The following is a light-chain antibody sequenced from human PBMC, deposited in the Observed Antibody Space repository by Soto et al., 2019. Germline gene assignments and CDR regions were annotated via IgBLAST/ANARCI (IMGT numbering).Light chain of an antibody. CDR2: DVS. J-gene: IGLJ1*01. CDR3: SSYTSSSTLAYV. V-gene: IGLV2-14*01. Sequence: SVLTQPASVSGSPGQSITISCTGNNNDVVVYNFVSLYQQHPGKAPKLMIYDVSNRPSGVSNRFPGSKSGNTASLTISGLQAEDEADYYCSSYTSSSTLAYVFGTGTKVTVL. CDR1: NNDVVVYNF.